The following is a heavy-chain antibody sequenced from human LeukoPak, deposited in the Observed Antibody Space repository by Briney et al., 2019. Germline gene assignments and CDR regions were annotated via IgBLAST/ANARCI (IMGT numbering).Heavy chain of an antibody. CDR2: IYYSGST. J-gene: IGHJ5*02. CDR1: GGSISSSSYY. V-gene: IGHV4-39*01. D-gene: IGHD2-2*01. Sequence: SETLSLTCTVSGGSISSSSYYWGWIRQPPGKGLEWIGSIYYSGSTYYNPSLKSRVTISVDTSKNQFSLKLSSVTAADTAVYYCAVPAAKRPHRFDPWGQGTLVTVSS. CDR3: AVPAAKRPHRFDP.